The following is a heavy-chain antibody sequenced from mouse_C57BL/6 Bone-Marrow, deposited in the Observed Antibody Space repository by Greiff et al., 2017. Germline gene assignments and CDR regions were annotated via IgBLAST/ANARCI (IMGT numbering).Heavy chain of an antibody. CDR1: GYTFTSYW. Sequence: QVQLQQPGAELVKPGASVKMSCKASGYTFTSYWITWVKQRPGQGLEWIGDIYPGSGSTNYNEKFKSKATLTVDTSSSTAYMPLSSLTSEDSAVYYCARGVTTAPYFDVWGTGTTVTVSS. D-gene: IGHD1-2*01. J-gene: IGHJ1*03. CDR2: IYPGSGST. V-gene: IGHV1-55*01. CDR3: ARGVTTAPYFDV.